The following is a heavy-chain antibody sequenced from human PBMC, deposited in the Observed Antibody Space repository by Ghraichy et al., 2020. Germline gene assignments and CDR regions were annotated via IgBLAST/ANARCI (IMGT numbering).Heavy chain of an antibody. CDR3: ANELRFLDN. Sequence: LTCAASGFTFSSYAMSWVRQAPGKGLEWVSALSGSGDRTYYAASVKGRFTISRDNSKNTLYLQMNSLRAEDTAVYYCANELRFLDNWGQGTLLTVSS. D-gene: IGHD3-3*01. CDR1: GFTFSSYA. CDR2: LSGSGDRT. V-gene: IGHV3-23*01. J-gene: IGHJ4*02.